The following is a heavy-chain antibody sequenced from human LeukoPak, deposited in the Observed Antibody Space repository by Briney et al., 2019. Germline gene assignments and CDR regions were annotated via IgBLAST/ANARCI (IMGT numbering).Heavy chain of an antibody. CDR3: ARESSGWYLFDP. V-gene: IGHV3-21*01. J-gene: IGHJ5*02. D-gene: IGHD6-19*01. CDR1: GFTFSSYS. CDR2: ISSSSSYI. Sequence: PGGSLRLSCAASGFTFSSYSMNWVRQAPGKGLEWVSSISSSSSYIYYADSVKGRFTISRDNAKNSLYLQMNSLRAEDTAVYYCARESSGWYLFDPWGQGTLVTVSS.